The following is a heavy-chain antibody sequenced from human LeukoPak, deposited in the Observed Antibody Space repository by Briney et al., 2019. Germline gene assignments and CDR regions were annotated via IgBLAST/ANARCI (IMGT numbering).Heavy chain of an antibody. D-gene: IGHD3-3*01. J-gene: IGHJ5*02. CDR2: IRSKAYGGTT. CDR1: GFTFGDYA. Sequence: GGSLRLSCTASGFTFGDYAMSWVRQAPGKGLEWVGFIRSKAYGGTTEYAASVKGRFTISRDDSKSIAYLQMNSLKTEDTAVYYCTRVKIAYYDFWSGYYKKNWFDPWGQGTLVTVSS. CDR3: TRVKIAYYDFWSGYYKKNWFDP. V-gene: IGHV3-49*04.